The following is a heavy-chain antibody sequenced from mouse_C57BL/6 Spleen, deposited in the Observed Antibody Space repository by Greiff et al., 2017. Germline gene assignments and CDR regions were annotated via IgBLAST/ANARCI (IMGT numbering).Heavy chain of an antibody. J-gene: IGHJ2*01. V-gene: IGHV1-4*01. Sequence: QVQLQQSGAELARPGASVKMSCKASGYTFTSYTMHWVKQRPEQGLEWIGYINPSSGYTKYNQKFKDKATLTADKSSSTAYMQLSSLTSEDSAVYYCACGRRDFDYWGQGTTLTVSS. D-gene: IGHD1-1*02. CDR2: INPSSGYT. CDR1: GYTFTSYT. CDR3: ACGRRDFDY.